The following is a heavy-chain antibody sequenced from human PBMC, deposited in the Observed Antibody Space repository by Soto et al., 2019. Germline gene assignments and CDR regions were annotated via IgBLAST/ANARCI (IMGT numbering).Heavy chain of an antibody. J-gene: IGHJ6*02. V-gene: IGHV3-30*18. CDR3: AKDLDYLYGMDV. CDR1: GFTFSSYG. CDR2: ISYDGSNK. Sequence: GGSLRLSCAASGFTFSSYGMHWVRQAPGKGLEWVAVISYDGSNKYYADSVKGRFTISRDNSKNTLYLQMNSLRAEDTAVYYCAKDLDYLYGMDVWGQGTTVTVS.